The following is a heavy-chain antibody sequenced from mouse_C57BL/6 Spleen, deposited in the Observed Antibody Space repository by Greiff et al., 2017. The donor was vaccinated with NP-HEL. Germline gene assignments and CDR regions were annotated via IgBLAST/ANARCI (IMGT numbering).Heavy chain of an antibody. Sequence: EVKLVESGEGLVKPGGSLKLSCAASGFTFSSYAMSWVRQTPEKRLEWVAYISSGGDYIYYADTVKGRFTISRDNARNTLYLQMSSLKSEDTAMYYCTRVSGKDWYFDVWGTGTTVTVSS. CDR1: GFTFSSYA. D-gene: IGHD4-1*01. V-gene: IGHV5-9-1*02. CDR2: ISSGGDYI. CDR3: TRVSGKDWYFDV. J-gene: IGHJ1*03.